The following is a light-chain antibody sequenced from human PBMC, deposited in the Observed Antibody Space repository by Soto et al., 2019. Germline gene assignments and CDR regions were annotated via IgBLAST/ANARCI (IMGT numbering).Light chain of an antibody. CDR2: GAS. CDR1: QSVSSSF. V-gene: IGKV3-20*01. J-gene: IGKJ4*01. CDR3: EQYGSSPLT. Sequence: DIVLTQSPAPLSLSPGERATLSCRSSQSVSSSFLAWYQQTPGQAPRLLIYGASRRATGIPDRFSGRGAGTDFTLTISRLEPEDVAVYYCEQYGSSPLTLGGGTKVDIK.